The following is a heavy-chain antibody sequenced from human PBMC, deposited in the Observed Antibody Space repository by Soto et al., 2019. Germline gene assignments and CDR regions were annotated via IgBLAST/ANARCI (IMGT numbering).Heavy chain of an antibody. J-gene: IGHJ6*02. CDR3: ARPNYDFWSAPRGRYYYGMDV. CDR1: GGTFSSYA. Sequence: ASVKVSCKASGGTFSSYAISWVRQAPGQGLEWMGGIIPIFGTANYAQKFQGRVTITADESTSTAYMELSSPRSEDTAVYYCARPNYDFWSAPRGRYYYGMDVWGQGTTVTVSS. D-gene: IGHD3-3*01. CDR2: IIPIFGTA. V-gene: IGHV1-69*13.